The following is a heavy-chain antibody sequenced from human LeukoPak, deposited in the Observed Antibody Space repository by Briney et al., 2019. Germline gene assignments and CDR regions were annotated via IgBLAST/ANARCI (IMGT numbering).Heavy chain of an antibody. CDR1: DFTFSTYT. V-gene: IGHV3-30-3*01. CDR2: ISYDGSKK. CDR3: ARVRAYYMDV. Sequence: PGGSLRLSCAAPDFTFSTYTMHWVRQAPGKGLEWVAVISYDGSKKYYADSVKGRFTISRDNSKNTLYLQMNSLRAEDTAVYYCARVRAYYMDVWGKGTTVTVSS. D-gene: IGHD3-10*01. J-gene: IGHJ6*03.